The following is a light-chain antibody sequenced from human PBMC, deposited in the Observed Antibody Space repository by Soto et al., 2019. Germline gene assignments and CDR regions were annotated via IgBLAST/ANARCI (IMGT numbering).Light chain of an antibody. Sequence: QAVVTQEPSLTVSPGGTVTLTCGSSTGAVTSGHYPYWFQQKPGQAPRTLIYDTSNKHSWTPARFSGSLLGGKAALTLSGVRPEDAAAYYSLLSYSGARPGVFGGGTKVTVL. CDR1: TGAVTSGHY. CDR2: DTS. CDR3: LLSYSGARPGV. V-gene: IGLV7-46*01. J-gene: IGLJ2*01.